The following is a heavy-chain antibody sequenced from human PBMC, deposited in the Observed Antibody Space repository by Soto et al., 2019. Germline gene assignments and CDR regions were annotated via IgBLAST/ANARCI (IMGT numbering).Heavy chain of an antibody. CDR3: TRDGSLSELPKYYYYYYMDV. Sequence: QVQLVQSGAEVKKPGASVKVSCKASGYTFTSYAMHWVRQAPGQRLEWMGWINAGNGNTKYSQKFQGRVTITRDTSASTAYMELSSLRSEDTAVYYCTRDGSLSELPKYYYYYYMDVWGKGTTVTVSS. J-gene: IGHJ6*03. V-gene: IGHV1-3*01. CDR1: GYTFTSYA. CDR2: INAGNGNT. D-gene: IGHD3-10*01.